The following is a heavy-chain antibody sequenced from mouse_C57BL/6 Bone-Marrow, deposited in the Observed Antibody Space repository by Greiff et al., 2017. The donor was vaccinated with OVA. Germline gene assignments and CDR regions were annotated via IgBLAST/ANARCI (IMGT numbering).Heavy chain of an antibody. D-gene: IGHD2-3*01. J-gene: IGHJ1*03. Sequence: EVQLQQSGPVLVKPGPSVKISCKASGFTFTDYCMHWVKQSPGKSLEWIGLVYPYNGGTNYNQKFKGKATLTVATSSSTAYMELNSLTSEDSAVYYGAFYDGYPDWYFDVWGTGTTVTVSS. CDR3: AFYDGYPDWYFDV. V-gene: IGHV1-36*01. CDR1: GFTFTDYC. CDR2: VYPYNGGT.